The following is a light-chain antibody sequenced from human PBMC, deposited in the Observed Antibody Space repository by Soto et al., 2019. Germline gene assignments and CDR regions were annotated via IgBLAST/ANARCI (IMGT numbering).Light chain of an antibody. Sequence: EVVLTDSSATLTLSQGQGATLSCRSSQSISSSYLAWYQQKPGQPPRLLMYGTSSRATGVPDRFSGSGSGTAFTLTISRLEPEDFAVYYCQQYCSIPPWTFGQGTKVDIK. V-gene: IGKV3-20*01. CDR1: QSISSSY. CDR3: QQYCSIPPWT. J-gene: IGKJ1*01. CDR2: GTS.